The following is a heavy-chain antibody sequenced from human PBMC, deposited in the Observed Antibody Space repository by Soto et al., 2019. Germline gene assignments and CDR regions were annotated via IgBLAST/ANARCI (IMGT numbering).Heavy chain of an antibody. Sequence: PSETLSLTCTVSCGSIRRGGYYWSWVLQNPRRGLEWIGNIDYSGNTYYNPSLKSRLTISVDTSKNQFSLNLSSVTAADTAVYYCARDRLMATAGTASHDFGLDVWGQGTTVTVSS. CDR3: ARDRLMATAGTASHDFGLDV. CDR2: IDYSGNT. CDR1: CGSIRRGGYY. D-gene: IGHD5-18*01. J-gene: IGHJ6*02. V-gene: IGHV4-31*03.